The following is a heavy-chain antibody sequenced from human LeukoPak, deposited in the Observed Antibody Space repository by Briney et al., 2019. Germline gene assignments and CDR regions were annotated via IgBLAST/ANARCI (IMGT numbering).Heavy chain of an antibody. D-gene: IGHD5-18*01. Sequence: PSETLSLTCTVSGGSISSSSYYWGWIRQPPGKGLEWIGSIYYSGSTYYNPSLKSRVTISVDTSKNQFSLKLSSVTAADTAVYYCARLGRGYSYREIDYWGQGTLVTVSS. CDR1: GGSISSSSYY. J-gene: IGHJ4*02. CDR3: ARLGRGYSYREIDY. V-gene: IGHV4-39*07. CDR2: IYYSGST.